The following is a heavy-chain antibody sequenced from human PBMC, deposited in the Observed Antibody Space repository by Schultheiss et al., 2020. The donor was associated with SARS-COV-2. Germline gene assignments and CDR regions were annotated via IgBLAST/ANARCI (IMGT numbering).Heavy chain of an antibody. J-gene: IGHJ4*02. CDR3: VRDSNDYGDGRYYFDF. V-gene: IGHV1-2*04. D-gene: IGHD4-17*01. CDR1: GYTFTGYY. Sequence: ASVKVSCKASGYTFTGYYMHWVRQAPGQGLEWMGWINPNSGGTNYAQKFQGWVTMTRDTSISTAYMELSSLRSEDTAVYYCVRDSNDYGDGRYYFDFWGQGTLVTVSS. CDR2: INPNSGGT.